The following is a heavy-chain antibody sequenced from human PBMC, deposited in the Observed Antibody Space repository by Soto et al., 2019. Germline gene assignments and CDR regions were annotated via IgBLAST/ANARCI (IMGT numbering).Heavy chain of an antibody. CDR3: AKASGGFYSGSYYAVTYYFDF. J-gene: IGHJ4*02. Sequence: GGSLRLSCAASGFTFSTYAMSWVRQAPGKGLEWVSAISGSGGSTYYADSVKGRFTISRDNSKNTLYLQMNSLRAEDTAVYYCAKASGGFYSGSYYAVTYYFDFWGQGTLVTVSS. CDR2: ISGSGGST. CDR1: GFTFSTYA. V-gene: IGHV3-23*01. D-gene: IGHD3-10*01.